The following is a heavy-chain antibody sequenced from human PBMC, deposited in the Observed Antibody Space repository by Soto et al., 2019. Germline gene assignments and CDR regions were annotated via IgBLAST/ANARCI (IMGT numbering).Heavy chain of an antibody. CDR3: ARGRASGSYYLLHY. Sequence: GASVKVSCKASGGTFTTYDINWVRQATGHGLEWMGWINPNGGNIGYAQRFQGRVTMTRDTAIRIAYMEVSCLRSDDTAVYYCARGRASGSYYLLHYWGQGTLVTVSS. J-gene: IGHJ4*02. V-gene: IGHV1-8*01. CDR2: INPNGGNI. D-gene: IGHD3-10*01. CDR1: GGTFTTYD.